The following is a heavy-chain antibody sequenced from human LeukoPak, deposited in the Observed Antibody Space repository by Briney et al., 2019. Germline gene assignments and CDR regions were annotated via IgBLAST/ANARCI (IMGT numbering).Heavy chain of an antibody. CDR3: ASLYYYGSGSYYSSVDY. V-gene: IGHV3-48*02. D-gene: IGHD3-10*01. CDR2: ISRSSSTV. Sequence: GGSLRLSCAASGFTFSSYSMNWVRQAPGKGLEWVSYISRSSSTVHYADSVKGRFTISRDNAKNSLYLQMNSLRDEDTAVYYCASLYYYGSGSYYSSVDYWGQGTLVTVSS. J-gene: IGHJ4*02. CDR1: GFTFSSYS.